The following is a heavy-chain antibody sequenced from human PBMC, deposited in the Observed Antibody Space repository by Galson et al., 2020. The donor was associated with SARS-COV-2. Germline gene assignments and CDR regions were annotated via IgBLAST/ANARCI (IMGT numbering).Heavy chain of an antibody. CDR2: IKGAGSEK. Sequence: TGGSLRLSCAASGFTFSTYWMSWVRQAPGKGLEWVANIKGAGSEKYYVDSVKGRFTISRDNAKNSLYLQMNSLRAEDTAVYYCARGGTSGNVYGYWGQGTLVTVSS. J-gene: IGHJ4*02. D-gene: IGHD3-10*01. CDR3: ARGGTSGNVYGY. V-gene: IGHV3-7*01. CDR1: GFTFSTYW.